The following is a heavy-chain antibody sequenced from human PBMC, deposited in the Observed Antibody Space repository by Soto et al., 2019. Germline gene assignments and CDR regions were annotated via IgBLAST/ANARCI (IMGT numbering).Heavy chain of an antibody. CDR1: GYTFTGYY. CDR3: ARAFYYDSSVYWFDY. CDR2: INPNSGGK. D-gene: IGHD3-22*01. V-gene: IGHV1-2*04. J-gene: IGHJ4*02. Sequence: ASVRVSCKASGYTFTGYYIHWVRQAPVRGLEWMGCINPNSGGKNYAQKFQGWVTMTRDTSLSTAYMELIRLRSDDTAVYYCARAFYYDSSVYWFDYRTQGSIVTISS.